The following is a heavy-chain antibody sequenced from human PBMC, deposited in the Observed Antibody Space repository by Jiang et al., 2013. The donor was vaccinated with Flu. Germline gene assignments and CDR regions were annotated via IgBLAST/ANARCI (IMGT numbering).Heavy chain of an antibody. CDR3: ARKSGYDSFYYYYGMDV. CDR2: VSYDGSNR. J-gene: IGHJ6*02. CDR1: GFSLRLYG. Sequence: RLSCVASGFSLRLYGMHWVRQAPGKGLEWLVIVSYDGSNRYYADSVRGRFTISRDNSKNTLYLNMDRLRPEDTAVYYCARKSGYDSFYYYYGMDVWGQGTTVTVSS. D-gene: IGHD5-12*01. V-gene: IGHV3-30*03.